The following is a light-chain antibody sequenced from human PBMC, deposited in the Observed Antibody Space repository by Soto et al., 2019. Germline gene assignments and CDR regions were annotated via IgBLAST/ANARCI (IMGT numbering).Light chain of an antibody. J-gene: IGLJ1*01. CDR3: CSFAGSSNLYV. Sequence: QSVLTQPASVSGSPGQSITISCTGTTSDVGSYDLVSWYQHHPGKAPKLLIYEVSKRLSGVSDRFSGSKSGNTASLTISGLQTEDEADYYCCSFAGSSNLYVFGTGTKVTVL. CDR1: TSDVGSYDL. V-gene: IGLV2-23*02. CDR2: EVS.